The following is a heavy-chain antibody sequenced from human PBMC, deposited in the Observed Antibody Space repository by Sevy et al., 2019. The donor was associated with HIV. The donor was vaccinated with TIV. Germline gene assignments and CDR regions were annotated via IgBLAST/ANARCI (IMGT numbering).Heavy chain of an antibody. J-gene: IGHJ6*02. CDR3: ARDPSFDYGGNSVLRYYYGMDV. CDR2: MNPNSGNT. Sequence: ASVKVSCKASGYTFTSYDINWVRQATGQGLEWMGWMNPNSGNTGYAQKFQGRVTMTRNTSISTAYMELGSLRSEDTAVYYCARDPSFDYGGNSVLRYYYGMDVWGQGTTVTVSS. CDR1: GYTFTSYD. D-gene: IGHD4-17*01. V-gene: IGHV1-8*01.